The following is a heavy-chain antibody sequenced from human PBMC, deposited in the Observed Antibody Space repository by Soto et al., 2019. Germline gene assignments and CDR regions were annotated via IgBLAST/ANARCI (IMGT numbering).Heavy chain of an antibody. D-gene: IGHD6-13*01. CDR2: IIPIFGTA. Sequence: GASVKVSCKASGGTFSSYAINWVRQAPGQGLEWMGGIIPIFGTANYAQKFQGRVTITADESTSTAYMELSSLRSEDTAVYYCARSGYSSSWYYFDYWGQGTLVTVSS. V-gene: IGHV1-69*13. CDR1: GGTFSSYA. CDR3: ARSGYSSSWYYFDY. J-gene: IGHJ4*02.